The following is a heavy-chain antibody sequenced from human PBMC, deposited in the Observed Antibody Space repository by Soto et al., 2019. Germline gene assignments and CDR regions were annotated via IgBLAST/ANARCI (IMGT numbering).Heavy chain of an antibody. CDR2: ISAYNGNT. CDR1: GYTFTSYG. J-gene: IGHJ4*02. V-gene: IGHV1-18*01. D-gene: IGHD3-22*01. Sequence: GASVKVSCKASGYTFTSYGISWVRQAPGQGLEWMGWISAYNGNTNYAQKLQGRVTMTTDTSTSTAYMELRSLRSDDTAVYYCARSSVSTYYYDSSGYWDYWGQGTLVTVSS. CDR3: ARSSVSTYYYDSSGYWDY.